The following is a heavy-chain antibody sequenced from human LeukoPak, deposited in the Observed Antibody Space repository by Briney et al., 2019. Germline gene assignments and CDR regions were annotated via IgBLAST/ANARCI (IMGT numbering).Heavy chain of an antibody. CDR2: IKQDGSEK. CDR3: ARDIAAARNWFDP. J-gene: IGHJ5*02. V-gene: IGHV3-7*01. D-gene: IGHD6-13*01. CDR1: GFTFSSYW. Sequence: GGSLRLSCAASGFTFSSYWMSWVRQAPGKGLEWVANIKQDGSEKYYVDSVKGRFTIPRDNAKNSLYLQMNSLRAEDTAEYYCARDIAAARNWFDPWGQGTLVTVSS.